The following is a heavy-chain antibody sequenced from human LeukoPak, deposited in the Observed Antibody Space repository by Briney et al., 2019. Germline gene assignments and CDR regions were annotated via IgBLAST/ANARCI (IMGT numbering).Heavy chain of an antibody. CDR3: ARDRAPEFRAFDI. Sequence: SVKLSCKASGGTFSSYAISWVRPAPRQGFGWMGRIIPILGIANYAQKFQGRVTITADKSTSTAYMELSSLRSEDTAVYYCARDRAPEFRAFDIWGQGTMVTVSS. J-gene: IGHJ3*02. V-gene: IGHV1-69*04. CDR1: GGTFSSYA. D-gene: IGHD3-10*01. CDR2: IIPILGIA.